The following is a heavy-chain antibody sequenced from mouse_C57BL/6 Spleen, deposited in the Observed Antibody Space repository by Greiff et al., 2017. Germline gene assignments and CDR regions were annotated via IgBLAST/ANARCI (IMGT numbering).Heavy chain of an antibody. D-gene: IGHD2-4*01. CDR2: IYPGNSDT. J-gene: IGHJ2*01. V-gene: IGHV1-5*01. Sequence: VQLQQSGTVLARPGASVKMSCKTSGYTFTSYWMHWVKQGPGQGLEWIGAIYPGNSDTSYNQKFKGKAKLTAVTSASTAYMELSSLTNEDSAVYYCTRSRDHYDVYYFDYWGQGTTLTVSS. CDR3: TRSRDHYDVYYFDY. CDR1: GYTFTSYW.